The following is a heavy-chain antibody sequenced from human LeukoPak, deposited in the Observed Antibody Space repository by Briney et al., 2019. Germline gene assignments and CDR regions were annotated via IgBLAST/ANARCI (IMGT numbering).Heavy chain of an antibody. CDR3: ARDSRYFDWLFDY. J-gene: IGHJ4*02. Sequence: PGGSLRLSCGASGFTFSSYAMSWVRQAPGKGLEWVSGISGSGGSTYYADSVKGRFTISRDNSKNTLFLQMNSLRAEDTALYYCARDSRYFDWLFDYWGQGTLVTVSS. D-gene: IGHD3-9*01. CDR1: GFTFSSYA. V-gene: IGHV3-23*01. CDR2: ISGSGGST.